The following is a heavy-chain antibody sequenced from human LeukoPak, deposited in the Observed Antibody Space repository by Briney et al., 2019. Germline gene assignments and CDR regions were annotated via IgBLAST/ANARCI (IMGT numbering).Heavy chain of an antibody. Sequence: GASVKVSCKASGYTFTGYYMHWVRQAPGQGLEWMGWISAYNGNTNYAQKLQGRVTMTTDTSTSTAYMELRSLRSDDTAVYYCARDSIVVVPAAIVPYFDYWGQGTLVTVSS. J-gene: IGHJ4*02. CDR3: ARDSIVVVPAAIVPYFDY. CDR2: ISAYNGNT. CDR1: GYTFTGYY. D-gene: IGHD2-2*02. V-gene: IGHV1-18*04.